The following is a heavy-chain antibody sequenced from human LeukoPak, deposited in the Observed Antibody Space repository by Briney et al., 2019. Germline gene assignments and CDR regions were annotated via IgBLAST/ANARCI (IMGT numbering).Heavy chain of an antibody. CDR2: ISGSGGST. CDR3: ARDLSQSPGRGVGFDY. D-gene: IGHD1-14*01. CDR1: GFTFSSYA. J-gene: IGHJ4*02. V-gene: IGHV3-23*01. Sequence: PGGSLRLSCAASGFTFSSYAMSWVRQAPGKGLEWVSAISGSGGSTYYADSVKGRFTISRDNSKNTLYLQMNSLRAEDTAVYYCARDLSQSPGRGVGFDYWGQGTLVTVSS.